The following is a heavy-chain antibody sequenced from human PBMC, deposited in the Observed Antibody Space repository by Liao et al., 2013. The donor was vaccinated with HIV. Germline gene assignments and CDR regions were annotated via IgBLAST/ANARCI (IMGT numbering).Heavy chain of an antibody. CDR2: INHAGVT. D-gene: IGHD4-23*01. J-gene: IGHJ4*02. V-gene: IGHV4-34*02. Sequence: QVQLQQWGAGLVKPSETLSLTCAVYGGSFSGYYWRWLRQPPGKRLEWIGEINHAGVTNYNVSLKSRLTMSVDTSKNQFSLKLSSVIAADTAVYYCARATVATDYWGQGTLVTVSS. CDR3: ARATVATDY. CDR1: GGSFSGYY.